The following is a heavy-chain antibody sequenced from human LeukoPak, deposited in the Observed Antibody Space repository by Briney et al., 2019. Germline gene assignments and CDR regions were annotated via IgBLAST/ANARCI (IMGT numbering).Heavy chain of an antibody. V-gene: IGHV3-33*01. D-gene: IGHD3-9*01. CDR1: GFTFSSYG. CDR2: IWYDGSNK. Sequence: GGSLRLSRAASGFTFSSYGMHWVRQAPGKGLEWVAVIWYDGSNKYYADSVKGRFTISRDNSKNTLYLQMNSLRAEDTAVYYCARANYDILTGHKRDYFDYWGQGTLVTVSS. CDR3: ARANYDILTGHKRDYFDY. J-gene: IGHJ4*02.